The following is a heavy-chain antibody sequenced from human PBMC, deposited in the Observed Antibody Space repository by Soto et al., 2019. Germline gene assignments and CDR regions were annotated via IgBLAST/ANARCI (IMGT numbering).Heavy chain of an antibody. Sequence: VQLLESGGGLVQPGGSLRLSCAASGFSFSDYAMTWVRQAPGKGPEWVSGISGSGGSTYYADSVEGRFTIARDNSKNTLYLQMNSLRSEDTAVYYCAREVEYTSAFGISSSFDYWGQGTLVTVSS. V-gene: IGHV3-23*01. D-gene: IGHD6-19*01. CDR1: GFSFSDYA. CDR2: ISGSGGST. CDR3: AREVEYTSAFGISSSFDY. J-gene: IGHJ4*02.